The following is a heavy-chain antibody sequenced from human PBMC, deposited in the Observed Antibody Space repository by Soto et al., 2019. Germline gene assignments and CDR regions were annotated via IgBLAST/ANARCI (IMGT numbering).Heavy chain of an antibody. Sequence: QVQLVQSGAEVKKPGSSVKVSCKASGGTFSSYAISWVRQAPGQGLEWMGWISAYNGNTNYAQKLQGRVTMTTDTSTSTAYMELRSLRSDDTAVYYCARGNSQRGYSGYDSSRYFDYWGQGTLVTVSS. CDR3: ARGNSQRGYSGYDSSRYFDY. J-gene: IGHJ4*02. CDR2: ISAYNGNT. CDR1: GGTFSSYA. D-gene: IGHD5-12*01. V-gene: IGHV1-18*01.